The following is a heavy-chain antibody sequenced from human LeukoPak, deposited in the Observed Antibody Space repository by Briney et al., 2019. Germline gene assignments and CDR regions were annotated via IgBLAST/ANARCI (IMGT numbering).Heavy chain of an antibody. CDR3: ARVGYSSDFDY. D-gene: IGHD5-18*01. J-gene: IGHJ4*02. V-gene: IGHV4-59*01. CDR2: IYYSGDT. Sequence: PSETLSLTCSVSGASIRGFYWSWIRQPPGKGLEWIGYIYYSGDTTYNPSLKSRVTVLVDTSKSQFSLRLTSVTPADTAVYYCARVGYSSDFDYWGQGTLVTVSS. CDR1: GASIRGFY.